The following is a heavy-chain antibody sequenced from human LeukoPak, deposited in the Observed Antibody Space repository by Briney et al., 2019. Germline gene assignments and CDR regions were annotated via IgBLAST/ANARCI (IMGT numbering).Heavy chain of an antibody. Sequence: GASVKVSCKASGYTFTNYGISWVRQAPGQGLEWMGWINAGNGNTKYSQKFQGRVTITRDTSASTAYMELSGLRSEDTAVYYCARGTWIQLWHFDYWGQGTLVTVSS. J-gene: IGHJ4*02. CDR1: GYTFTNYG. CDR2: INAGNGNT. CDR3: ARGTWIQLWHFDY. V-gene: IGHV1-3*01. D-gene: IGHD5-18*01.